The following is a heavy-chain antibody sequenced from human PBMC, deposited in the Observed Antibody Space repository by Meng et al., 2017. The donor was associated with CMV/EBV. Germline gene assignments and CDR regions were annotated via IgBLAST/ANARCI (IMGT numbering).Heavy chain of an antibody. D-gene: IGHD1-26*01. V-gene: IGHV3-7*03. Sequence: GGSLRLSCAASGFTFSSYWMSWVRQAPGKGLEWVANIKQDGSEKYYVDSVKGRFTISRDNAKNSLYLQMNSLRAEDTAVYYCARRHIVGATTAPLYYFDYWGQGTLVTVSS. CDR1: GFTFSSYW. CDR3: ARRHIVGATTAPLYYFDY. CDR2: IKQDGSEK. J-gene: IGHJ4*02.